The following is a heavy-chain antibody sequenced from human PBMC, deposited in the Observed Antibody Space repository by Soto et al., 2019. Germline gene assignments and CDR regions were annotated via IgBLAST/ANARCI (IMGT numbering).Heavy chain of an antibody. V-gene: IGHV3-23*01. CDR2: IFAGGGST. D-gene: IGHD3-10*01. CDR1: GFTFSNYA. Sequence: EVQLLESGGGLVQPGGSLRLSCAPSGFTFSNYAMFWVRQAPGKGLEWVSTIFAGGGSTYYADSVKGRFTISRDNSKNTRFLQMNSLRAEDTAVYFCAKDLIRGDGYIDFDYCGQGTLVTVSS. J-gene: IGHJ4*02. CDR3: AKDLIRGDGYIDFDY.